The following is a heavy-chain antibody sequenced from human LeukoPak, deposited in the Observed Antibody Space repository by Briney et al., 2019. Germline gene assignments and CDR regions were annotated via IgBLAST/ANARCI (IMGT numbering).Heavy chain of an antibody. D-gene: IGHD3-3*01. Sequence: GGSLRLSCGVSGFTFSSYSMHWVRQAPGKGLEWLSYISSSSMSIYYADSVKGRFTVSRDNSKNTLYLQMNSLRVEDTAVYYCAKGIRFWSGYYYYYYMDVWGKGTTVTVSS. V-gene: IGHV3-48*01. CDR1: GFTFSSYS. CDR2: ISSSSMSI. CDR3: AKGIRFWSGYYYYYYMDV. J-gene: IGHJ6*03.